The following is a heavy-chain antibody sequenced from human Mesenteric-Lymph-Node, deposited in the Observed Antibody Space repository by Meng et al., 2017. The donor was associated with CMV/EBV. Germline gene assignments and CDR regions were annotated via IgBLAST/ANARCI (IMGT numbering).Heavy chain of an antibody. J-gene: IGHJ4*02. Sequence: GGSLRLSCAASGFTFSSYAMHWVRQAPGKGLEWVAVISYDGSNKYYADSVKGRFTISRDNAKNSLYLQMNSLRAEDTAVYYCARRVAARSDLDYWGQGTLVTVSS. D-gene: IGHD6-6*01. CDR2: ISYDGSNK. CDR1: GFTFSSYA. CDR3: ARRVAARSDLDY. V-gene: IGHV3-30-3*01.